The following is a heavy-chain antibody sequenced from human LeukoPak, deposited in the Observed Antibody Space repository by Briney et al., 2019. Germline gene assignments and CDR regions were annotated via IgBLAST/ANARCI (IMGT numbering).Heavy chain of an antibody. CDR2: IIPILGIA. CDR1: GGTFSSYA. D-gene: IGHD6-13*01. Sequence: GASVKVSCKASGGTFSSYAISWVRQAPGQGLEWMGRIIPILGIANYAQKFQGRVTVTADKSTSAAYMELSSLRSEDTAVYYCARDLVHSSSWSYYYYYGMDVWGQGTTVTVSS. J-gene: IGHJ6*02. V-gene: IGHV1-69*04. CDR3: ARDLVHSSSWSYYYYYGMDV.